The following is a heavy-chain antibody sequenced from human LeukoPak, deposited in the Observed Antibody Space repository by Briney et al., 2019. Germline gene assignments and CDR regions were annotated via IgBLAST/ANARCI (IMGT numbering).Heavy chain of an antibody. CDR2: TYYAGDT. J-gene: IGHJ5*02. CDR1: GASISSYY. CDR3: ARERGPNCSKECSFDP. Sequence: SETLSLTCTVSGASISSYYCAWIRQPPGKGLEWIGYTYYAGDTYYNPSLRSRVIISLDTSKNQFSLNLNSATAADTAVYYCARERGPNCSKECSFDPWGQGTLVTVSS. V-gene: IGHV4-59*01. D-gene: IGHD2-2*01.